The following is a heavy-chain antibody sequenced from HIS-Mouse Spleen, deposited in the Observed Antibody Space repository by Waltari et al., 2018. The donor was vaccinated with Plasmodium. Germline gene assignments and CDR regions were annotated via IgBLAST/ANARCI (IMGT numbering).Heavy chain of an antibody. CDR2: INRDGSST. D-gene: IGHD6-13*01. V-gene: IGHV3-74*01. Sequence: EVQLVESGGGLVQPGGSLRLSCAASGFTFSSYWMHWVRQAPGKGLVWVSRINRDGSSTRYADSGKGRVTISRDNAKNTLYLQMNSLRAEDTAVYYCARTIAAAGTGDAFDMWGQGTMVTVSS. CDR3: ARTIAAAGTGDAFDM. J-gene: IGHJ3*02. CDR1: GFTFSSYW.